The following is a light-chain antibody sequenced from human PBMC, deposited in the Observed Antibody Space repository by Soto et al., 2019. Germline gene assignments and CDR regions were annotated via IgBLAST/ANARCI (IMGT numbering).Light chain of an antibody. V-gene: IGKV1-5*03. Sequence: DIQMTQSPSTLSASVGDRVTITCRASQSISSWLAWYQQKPGKPPRLLIYKASSLQSGVPSRFSGSGSGTEFTLTISSLQPDDFETYYCQQYGTYSTFGQGTKLEIK. CDR1: QSISSW. CDR2: KAS. J-gene: IGKJ2*01. CDR3: QQYGTYST.